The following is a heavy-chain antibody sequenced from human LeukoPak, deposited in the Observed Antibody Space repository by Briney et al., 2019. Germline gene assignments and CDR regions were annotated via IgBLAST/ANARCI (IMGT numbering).Heavy chain of an antibody. V-gene: IGHV3-23*01. CDR3: ANLTLGAFDI. Sequence: GGSLRLSCAASGFTFSSYAMSWVRQAPGKGLEWVSAISGSGGSTYYADSVKGRSTISRDNSKNTLYLQMNSLRADDTAVYYCANLTLGAFDIWGQGTMVTVSS. J-gene: IGHJ3*02. D-gene: IGHD1-14*01. CDR2: ISGSGGST. CDR1: GFTFSSYA.